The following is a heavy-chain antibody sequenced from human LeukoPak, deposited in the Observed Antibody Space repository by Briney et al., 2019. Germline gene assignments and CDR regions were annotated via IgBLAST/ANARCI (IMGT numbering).Heavy chain of an antibody. CDR3: ARDADGSEAYFDY. CDR1: GFTFSSYS. CDR2: ISSGSSYI. V-gene: IGHV3-21*01. J-gene: IGHJ4*02. Sequence: GGSLRLSCAASGFTFSSYSMNWVRQAPGKGLEWVSSISSGSSYIYYADSVKGRFTISRDNAKNSLYLPMNSLRAEDTAVYYCARDADGSEAYFDYWGQGTLVTVSS. D-gene: IGHD5-24*01.